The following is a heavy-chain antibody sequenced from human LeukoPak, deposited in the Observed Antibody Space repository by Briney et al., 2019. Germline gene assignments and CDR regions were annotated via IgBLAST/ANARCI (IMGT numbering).Heavy chain of an antibody. J-gene: IGHJ2*01. CDR1: AGSITSYY. CDR2: IYNSGST. V-gene: IGHV4-59*01. CDR3: ARDKGPYWYFDL. Sequence: SETLSLTCTVSAGSITSYYWNWLRQPPGQGLEWIGNIYNSGSTDYNPSLKSRVTISVNTSKNQISLKLSSVTAADTAVYYCARDKGPYWYFDLWGRGTLVTVSS.